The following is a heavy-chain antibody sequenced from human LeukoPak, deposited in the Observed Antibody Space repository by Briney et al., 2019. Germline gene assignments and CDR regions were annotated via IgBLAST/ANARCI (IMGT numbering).Heavy chain of an antibody. CDR3: ARDPAAAGTY. D-gene: IGHD6-13*01. J-gene: IGHJ4*02. V-gene: IGHV4-34*01. Sequence: PSETLSLTCAVSGGSFSGYYWSWIRQPPGKGLEWIGEINHSGSTNYNPSLKSRVTISVDTSKNQFSLKLSSVTAADTAVYYCARDPAAAGTYWGQGTLGTVS. CDR2: INHSGST. CDR1: GGSFSGYY.